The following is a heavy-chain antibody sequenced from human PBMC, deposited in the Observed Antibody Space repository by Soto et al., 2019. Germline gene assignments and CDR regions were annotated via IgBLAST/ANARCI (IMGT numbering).Heavy chain of an antibody. Sequence: QITLKESGPTLVKPTQTLTLTCSFSGFSLTSTAVGVNWIRQPPGKALEWLALIYWDDDNHFSPSLKSRLSVTKDTSKNQRVLTMTNMDPVDTATYYCAHGSGWLSDYWGQGILVTVSS. CDR2: IYWDDDN. V-gene: IGHV2-5*02. D-gene: IGHD6-19*01. J-gene: IGHJ4*02. CDR3: AHGSGWLSDY. CDR1: GFSLTSTAVG.